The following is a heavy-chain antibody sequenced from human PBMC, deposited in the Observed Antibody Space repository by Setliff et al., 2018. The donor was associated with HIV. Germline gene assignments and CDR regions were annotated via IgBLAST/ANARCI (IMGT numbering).Heavy chain of an antibody. CDR3: AGFSYNFWVYRFDH. CDR1: GGSTTSGGYY. Sequence: SETLSLTCSVSGGSTTSGGYYWSWIRQHPGKGLEYIGYIYYSGSTYYNPSLKSRVTMSIDASTQQFFLNVTSVTAADTAVYYCAGFSYNFWVYRFDHWGQGALVTVS. CDR2: IYYSGST. J-gene: IGHJ4*02. V-gene: IGHV4-31*03. D-gene: IGHD3-3*01.